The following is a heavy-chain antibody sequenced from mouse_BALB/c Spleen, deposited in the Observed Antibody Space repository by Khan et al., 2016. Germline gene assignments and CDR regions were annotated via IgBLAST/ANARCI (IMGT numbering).Heavy chain of an antibody. CDR3: EREGVRGGFAY. Sequence: EVELVESGGGLVKPGGSLKLSCAASGFTFSDYYMYWVRQTPEKRLEWVATISDGGSYTYYPDSVKGRFPISRDNAKNNLYLQLSSLKSEDTAMYYGEREGVRGGFAYWGQGTLVTVSA. J-gene: IGHJ3*01. CDR2: ISDGGSYT. CDR1: GFTFSDYY. V-gene: IGHV5-4*02. D-gene: IGHD2-14*01.